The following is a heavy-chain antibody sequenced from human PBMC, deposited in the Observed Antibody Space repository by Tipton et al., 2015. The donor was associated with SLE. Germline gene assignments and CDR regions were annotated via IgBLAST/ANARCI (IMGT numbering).Heavy chain of an antibody. D-gene: IGHD3-9*01. Sequence: LRLSCTVSGGSISSYYWSWIRQPPGKGLEWIGNLYYSGSTNYNPSLKSRVTISVDTSKNQFSLKLSSVTAADTAVYYRARGGVLRYFDWLSLGQGLDVWGQGTTVTVSS. J-gene: IGHJ6*02. CDR1: GGSISSYY. V-gene: IGHV4-59*01. CDR2: LYYSGST. CDR3: ARGGVLRYFDWLSLGQGLDV.